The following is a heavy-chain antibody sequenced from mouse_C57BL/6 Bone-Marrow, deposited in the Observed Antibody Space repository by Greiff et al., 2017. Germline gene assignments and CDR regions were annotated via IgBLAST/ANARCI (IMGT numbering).Heavy chain of an antibody. V-gene: IGHV1-63*01. CDR1: GYTFTNYW. Sequence: QLQLKESGAELVRPGTSVKMSCKASGYTFTNYWIGWAKQRPGHGLEWIGDIYPGGGYTNYNEKFKGKATLTADKSSSTAYMQFSSLTSEDSAIYYCARWAFTWYVDVWGTGTTVTVSS. CDR2: IYPGGGYT. J-gene: IGHJ1*03. CDR3: ARWAFTWYVDV.